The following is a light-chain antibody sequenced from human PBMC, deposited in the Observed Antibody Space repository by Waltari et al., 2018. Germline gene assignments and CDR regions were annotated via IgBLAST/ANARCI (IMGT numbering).Light chain of an antibody. J-gene: IGKJ1*01. CDR3: QQYYSTPWT. CDR2: WAS. V-gene: IGKV4-1*01. Sequence: VSLGERATINCKSSRSVLYSSNNKNYLAWYQQKPGQPPKLLIYWASTREFGVPDRFSGSGSGTDFTLTISSLQAEDVAVYYCQQYYSTPWTFGRGTKVEIK. CDR1: RSVLYSSNNKNY.